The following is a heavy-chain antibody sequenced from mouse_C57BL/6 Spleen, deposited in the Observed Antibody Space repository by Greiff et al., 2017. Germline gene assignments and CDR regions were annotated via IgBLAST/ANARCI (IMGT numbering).Heavy chain of an antibody. J-gene: IGHJ2*01. CDR1: GYTFPSYW. V-gene: IGHV1-64*01. Sequence: QVHVKQSGAELVKPGASVKLSCKASGYTFPSYWMHWVKQRPGQGLEWIGMIHPNSGSTTYNEKFKSKATLTVDKSSSTAYMQLSSLTSEDSAVYYCARRPITTVVARGFDYWGQGTTLTVSS. CDR2: IHPNSGST. CDR3: ARRPITTVVARGFDY. D-gene: IGHD1-1*01.